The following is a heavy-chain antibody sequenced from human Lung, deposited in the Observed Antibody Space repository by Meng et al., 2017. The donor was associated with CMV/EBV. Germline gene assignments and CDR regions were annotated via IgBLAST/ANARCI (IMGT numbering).Heavy chain of an antibody. CDR2: ISYDGSNK. J-gene: IGHJ3*02. V-gene: IGHV3-30*04. D-gene: IGHD4-17*01. CDR3: ARDRKDGDYASGAFDI. CDR1: GFTFSSYA. Sequence: GGSXRLSCAASGFTFSSYAMHWVRQAPGKGLEWVAVISYDGSNKYYADSVKGRFTISRDNSKNTLYLQMNSLRAEDTAVYYCARDRKDGDYASGAFDIWGQGXMVTVSS.